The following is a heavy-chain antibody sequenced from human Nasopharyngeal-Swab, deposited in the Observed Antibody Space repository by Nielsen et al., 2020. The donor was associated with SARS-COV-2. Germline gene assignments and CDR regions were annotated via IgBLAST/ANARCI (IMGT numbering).Heavy chain of an antibody. J-gene: IGHJ5*02. CDR2: IYPGDSDT. V-gene: IGHV5-51*01. Sequence: GESLKLSCKVSGYSFTSYWIGLVRQMPGKGLEWIWIIYPGDSDTRYSPSFQGQVTISADKSISTAYLQWSSLKASDTAMYYCARTGYSSSWYYLGRGHNWFDPWGQGTLVTVSS. CDR1: GYSFTSYW. CDR3: ARTGYSSSWYYLGRGHNWFDP. D-gene: IGHD6-13*01.